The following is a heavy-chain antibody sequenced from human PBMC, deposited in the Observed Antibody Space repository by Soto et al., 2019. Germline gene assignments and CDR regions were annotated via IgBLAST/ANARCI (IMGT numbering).Heavy chain of an antibody. CDR3: ATLGYCSSTSCYNGYGMDV. CDR1: GYSFTSYW. Sequence: GESLKISRKGSGYSFTSYWIGWVRQMPGKGLEWMGIIYPGDSDTRYSPSFQGQVTISADKSISTAYLQWSSLKASDTAMHYCATLGYCSSTSCYNGYGMDVWGQGTTVTVSS. J-gene: IGHJ6*02. CDR2: IYPGDSDT. V-gene: IGHV5-51*01. D-gene: IGHD2-2*02.